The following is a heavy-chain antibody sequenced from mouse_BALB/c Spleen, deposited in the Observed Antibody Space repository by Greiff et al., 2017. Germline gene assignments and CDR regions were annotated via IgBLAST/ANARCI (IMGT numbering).Heavy chain of an antibody. J-gene: IGHJ2*01. CDR3: ARQEASYSRYFDY. CDR2: ISSGGSYT. CDR1: GFTFSSYG. D-gene: IGHD2-10*01. V-gene: IGHV5-6*01. Sequence: DVHLVESGGDLVKPGGSLKLSCAASGFTFSSYGMSWVRQTPDKRLEWIATISSGGSYTYYPDSVKGRFTISRDNAKNTLYLQMSSLKSEDTAMYYCARQEASYSRYFDYWGQGTTLTVSS.